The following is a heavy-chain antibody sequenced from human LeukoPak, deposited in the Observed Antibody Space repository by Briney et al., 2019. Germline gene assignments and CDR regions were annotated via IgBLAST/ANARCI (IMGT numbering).Heavy chain of an antibody. CDR2: INHSGST. CDR1: GGSFSGYY. J-gene: IGHJ4*02. Sequence: SETLSLTCAVYGGSFSGYYWSWIRQPPGKGLEWIGEINHSGSTNYNPSLKSRVTISVDTSKNQFSLKLSSVTAADTAVYYCARGTNRYYYDSSGYGYWGQGTLVTVSS. CDR3: ARGTNRYYYDSSGYGY. V-gene: IGHV4-34*01. D-gene: IGHD3-22*01.